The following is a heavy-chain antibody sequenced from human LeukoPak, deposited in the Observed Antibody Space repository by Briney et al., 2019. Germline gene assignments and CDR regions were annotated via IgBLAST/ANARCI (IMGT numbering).Heavy chain of an antibody. Sequence: SVKVSCKASGGTFSSYAISWVRQAPGQGLEWMGRIIPILGIANYAQKFQGRVTITADKSTSTAYMELSSLRSEDTAVYYCASRQGGDGYNLYYWGQGTLVTVAS. J-gene: IGHJ4*02. CDR2: IIPILGIA. CDR1: GGTFSSYA. D-gene: IGHD5-24*01. V-gene: IGHV1-69*04. CDR3: ASRQGGDGYNLYY.